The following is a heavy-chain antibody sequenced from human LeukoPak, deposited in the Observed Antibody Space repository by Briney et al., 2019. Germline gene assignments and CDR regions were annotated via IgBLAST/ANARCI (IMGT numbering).Heavy chain of an antibody. CDR1: GGSISSYY. V-gene: IGHV4-59*01. D-gene: IGHD6-19*01. J-gene: IGHJ4*02. Sequence: SETLSLTCTVSGGSISSYYWSWIRQPPGKELEWIGYIYYSGSTNYNPSLKSRVTISVDTSKNQFSLKLSSVTAADTAVYHCARSSPRQWLPEYFDYWGQGTLVTVSS. CDR2: IYYSGST. CDR3: ARSSPRQWLPEYFDY.